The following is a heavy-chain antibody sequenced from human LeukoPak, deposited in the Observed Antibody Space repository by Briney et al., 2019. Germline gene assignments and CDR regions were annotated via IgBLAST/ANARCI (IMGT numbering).Heavy chain of an antibody. J-gene: IGHJ4*02. CDR3: VNIAAAGTNFDY. D-gene: IGHD6-13*01. CDR2: IYYSGST. CDR1: GGSISSSSYY. V-gene: IGHV4-39*07. Sequence: SETLSLTCTVSGGSISSSSYYWGWIRQPPGKGLEWIGSIYYSGSTYYNPPLKSRVTISVDTSKNQFSLKLSSVTAADTAVYYCVNIAAAGTNFDYWGQGTLVTVSS.